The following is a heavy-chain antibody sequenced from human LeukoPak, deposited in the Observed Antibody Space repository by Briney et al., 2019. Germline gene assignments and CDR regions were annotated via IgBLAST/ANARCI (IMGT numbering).Heavy chain of an antibody. CDR1: GGTFSSYA. D-gene: IGHD1-26*01. CDR3: ARERRGGSYFTEKRLDH. V-gene: IGHV1-69*01. CDR2: IIPIFGTA. J-gene: IGHJ4*02. Sequence: ASVNVSCKASGGTFSSYAISWVRQAPGQGLEWMGAIIPIFGTANYAQKFQGRVTITADESTGTAYMELSSLRSEDTAVYYCARERRGGSYFTEKRLDHWGQGTLVAVSS.